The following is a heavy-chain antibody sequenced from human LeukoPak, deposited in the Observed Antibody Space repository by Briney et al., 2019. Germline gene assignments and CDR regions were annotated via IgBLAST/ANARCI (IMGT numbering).Heavy chain of an antibody. V-gene: IGHV3-74*01. D-gene: IGHD4-17*01. CDR1: GFTFSNYW. CDR3: ARLATVTTTYFSYYNYMDV. Sequence: GGSLRLSCAASGFTFSNYWMHWVRQGPGKGLEWVSRINSDDSRTVYADSVKGRFSLSRDNAKNTLYLQMSSLRPEDTAVYYCARLATVTTTYFSYYNYMDVRGKGTTVTISS. J-gene: IGHJ6*03. CDR2: INSDDSRT.